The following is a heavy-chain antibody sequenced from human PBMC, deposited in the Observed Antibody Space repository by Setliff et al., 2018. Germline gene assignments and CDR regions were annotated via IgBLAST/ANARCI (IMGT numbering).Heavy chain of an antibody. CDR3: ARHKSNGSGSYPSLYMDV. D-gene: IGHD3-10*01. V-gene: IGHV4-59*08. CDR1: GGSISSYY. Sequence: SETLSLTCTVSGGSISSYYWSWIRQPPGKGLEWIGYIYYSGSTNYNPSLKSRVTISVDTSKNQFSLKLSSVTAADTAVYYCARHKSNGSGSYPSLYMDVWGKGIMVTVSS. CDR2: IYYSGST. J-gene: IGHJ6*03.